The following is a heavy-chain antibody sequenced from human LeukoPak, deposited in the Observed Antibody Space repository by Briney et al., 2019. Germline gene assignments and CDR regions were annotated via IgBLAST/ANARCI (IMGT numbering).Heavy chain of an antibody. CDR1: GFTFSSYW. Sequence: GSLRLSCAASGFTFSSYWMSWVRQPPGKGLEWIGEIYHSGSTNYNPSLKSRVTLSVDESKNQFSLKLSSVTAADTAVYYCARDGPTAYYKFFDYWGQGTLVTVSS. CDR2: IYHSGST. V-gene: IGHV4-4*02. CDR3: ARDGPTAYYKFFDY. J-gene: IGHJ4*02. D-gene: IGHD1-26*01.